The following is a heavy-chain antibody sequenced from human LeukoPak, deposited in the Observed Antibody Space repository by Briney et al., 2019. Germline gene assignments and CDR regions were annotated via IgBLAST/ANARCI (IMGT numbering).Heavy chain of an antibody. CDR2: IYPGDSDT. D-gene: IGHD2-2*01. J-gene: IGHJ6*03. CDR1: GYSFTSYW. Sequence: GESLKISCKGSGYSFTSYWIGWVRQMPGKGLEWMGIIYPGDSDTRYSPSFQGQVTISADKSISTAYLQWSSLKASDTAMYYCARHLRGYCSSTSCPYYYMDVWGKGTTVTVSS. CDR3: ARHLRGYCSSTSCPYYYMDV. V-gene: IGHV5-51*01.